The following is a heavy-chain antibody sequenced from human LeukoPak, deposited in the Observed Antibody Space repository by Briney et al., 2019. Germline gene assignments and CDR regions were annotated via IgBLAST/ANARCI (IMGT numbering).Heavy chain of an antibody. CDR1: GGSFSGYY. Sequence: SETLSLTCAVYGGSFSGYYWSWIRQSPGKGLEWIGYINYSGSTNYNPSLKGRVTMSVDTSKNQVSLKVSSVTAADTAVYYCAKGYNYAYGWFDPWGQGTLVTVSS. CDR3: AKGYNYAYGWFDP. J-gene: IGHJ5*02. D-gene: IGHD5-18*01. CDR2: INYSGST. V-gene: IGHV4-59*01.